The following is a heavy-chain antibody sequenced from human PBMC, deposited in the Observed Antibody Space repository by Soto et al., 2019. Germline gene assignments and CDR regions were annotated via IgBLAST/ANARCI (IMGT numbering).Heavy chain of an antibody. CDR1: GYTFTSYD. CDR3: AGGRVGSGRLVNYYYYYYRDV. V-gene: IGHV1-8*01. J-gene: IGHJ6*03. CDR2: MNPNSGNT. Sequence: ASVKVSCKASGYTFTSYDINWVRQATGQGLEWMGWMNPNSGNTGYAQKFQGRVTMTRNTSISTAYMELSSLGSEDTAWYYGAGGRVGSGRLVNYYYYYYRDVWGKGTRSPSP. D-gene: IGHD3-10*01.